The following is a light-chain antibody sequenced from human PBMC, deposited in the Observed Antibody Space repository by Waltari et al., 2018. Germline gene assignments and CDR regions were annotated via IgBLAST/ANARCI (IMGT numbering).Light chain of an antibody. CDR2: EVS. CDR3: QQYNTFSGS. CDR1: QTISNW. J-gene: IGKJ1*01. Sequence: DIQMTKSPPTLSASVGDKVTIPCRASQTISNWLAWYQLKPGKAPKLLIYEVSTLDSGVPSRFSGSGSETEFTLTIGSLQPDDFATYYCQQYNTFSGSFGQGTKVEVK. V-gene: IGKV1-5*03.